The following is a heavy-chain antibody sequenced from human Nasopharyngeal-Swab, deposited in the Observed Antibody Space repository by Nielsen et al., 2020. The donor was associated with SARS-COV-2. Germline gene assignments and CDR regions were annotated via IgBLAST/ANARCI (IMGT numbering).Heavy chain of an antibody. CDR2: IGDTGDST. V-gene: IGHV3-23*01. Sequence: GGSLRLYCAASGFTFNTYAMTWVRQAPGKGLVWVSAIGDTGDSTYYADSVKGRFTISRDNSKNTLYLQMNSLRVEDMAVYYCAKDLKRHILSGYYYYYYYLDVWGKGTTVTVSS. CDR3: AKDLKRHILSGYYYYYYYLDV. J-gene: IGHJ6*03. CDR1: GFTFNTYA. D-gene: IGHD3-9*01.